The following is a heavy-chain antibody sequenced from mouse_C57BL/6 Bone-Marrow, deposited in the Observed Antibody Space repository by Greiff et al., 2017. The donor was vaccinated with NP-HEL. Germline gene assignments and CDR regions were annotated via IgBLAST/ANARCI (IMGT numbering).Heavy chain of an antibody. D-gene: IGHD1-1*01. J-gene: IGHJ2*01. Sequence: QVQLKQSGAELAKPGASVKLSCKASGYTFTSYWMHWVKQRPGQGLEWIGYINPSSGYTKYNQKFKDKATLTAAKSSSTAYMQLSSLTYEDSAVYYCAALITTAYYFDYWGHGTTLTVSS. V-gene: IGHV1-7*01. CDR2: INPSSGYT. CDR3: AALITTAYYFDY. CDR1: GYTFTSYW.